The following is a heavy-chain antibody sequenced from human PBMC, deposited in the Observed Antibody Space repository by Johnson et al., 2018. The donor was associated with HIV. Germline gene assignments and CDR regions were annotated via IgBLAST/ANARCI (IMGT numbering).Heavy chain of an antibody. Sequence: VQLVESGGGLVQPGGSLRLSCTASGFTVSTNYMSRVRQAPGKGLEWVSVIYSGGSTYYADSVKGRFAISRDNSKNTLYLQMNSLRAEDTAVYYCAKDQYYYDSRGYSDAFDIWGQGTMVTVSS. CDR1: GFTVSTNY. V-gene: IGHV3-66*01. D-gene: IGHD3-22*01. J-gene: IGHJ3*02. CDR3: AKDQYYYDSRGYSDAFDI. CDR2: IYSGGST.